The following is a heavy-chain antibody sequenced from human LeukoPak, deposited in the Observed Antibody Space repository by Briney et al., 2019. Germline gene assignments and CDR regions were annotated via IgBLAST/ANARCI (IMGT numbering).Heavy chain of an antibody. CDR1: GYTFTSYD. V-gene: IGHV1-8*01. D-gene: IGHD2-2*01. CDR2: MNPNIGNT. J-gene: IGHJ6*02. CDR3: ARGRVVVVVPAAMEGYYYYGMDV. Sequence: ASVKVSCKASGYTFTSYDINWVRQATGQGLERRGWMNPNIGNTGYAQKFRGRVTMTRNTSISTAYMELSSLRSEDTAVYYCARGRVVVVVPAAMEGYYYYGMDVWGQGTTVTVSS.